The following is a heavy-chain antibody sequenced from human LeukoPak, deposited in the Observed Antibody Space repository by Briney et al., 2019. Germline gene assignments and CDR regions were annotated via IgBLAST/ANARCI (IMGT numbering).Heavy chain of an antibody. Sequence: GGSLRLSCAASGFTFSSYGMHWVRQAPGKGLEWVAVIWYDGSNKYYADSVKGRFTISRDNSKNTLYLQTNSLRAEDTAVYYCAKDFYDILTGYYTEYAFDIWGQGTMVTVSS. CDR3: AKDFYDILTGYYTEYAFDI. CDR1: GFTFSSYG. D-gene: IGHD3-9*01. V-gene: IGHV3-33*06. CDR2: IWYDGSNK. J-gene: IGHJ3*02.